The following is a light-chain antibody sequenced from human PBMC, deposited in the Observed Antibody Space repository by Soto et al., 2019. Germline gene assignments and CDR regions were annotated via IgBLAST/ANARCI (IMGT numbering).Light chain of an antibody. J-gene: IGLJ2*01. V-gene: IGLV2-14*03. Sequence: QSALTQPASVSGSPGQSITISCTGTSSDVGAYNSVSWYQQHPGKAPKLLIYDVSNRPSGVSNRFSGSKSGNTASLTISGLQAEDEADYYCSSYTSSSTPVVFGGGTKLTVL. CDR3: SSYTSSSTPVV. CDR2: DVS. CDR1: SSDVGAYNS.